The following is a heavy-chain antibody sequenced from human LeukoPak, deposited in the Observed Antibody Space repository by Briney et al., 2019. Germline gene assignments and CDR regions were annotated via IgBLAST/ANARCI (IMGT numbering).Heavy chain of an antibody. J-gene: IGHJ3*02. Sequence: GGSLRLACAAAGFTFSSYWMNWVRHAPGKGLVWVSRIDTDGSSTTYADCVKGRFNISRDKAKNMLYLQMNTLRAEDTAVYYCARGLTIFGVVNDGLDIWGQGTKVTVSS. D-gene: IGHD3-3*01. CDR2: IDTDGSST. V-gene: IGHV3-74*01. CDR3: ARGLTIFGVVNDGLDI. CDR1: GFTFSSYW.